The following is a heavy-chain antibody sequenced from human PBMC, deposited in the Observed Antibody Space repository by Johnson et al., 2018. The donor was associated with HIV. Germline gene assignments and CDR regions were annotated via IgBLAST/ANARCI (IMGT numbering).Heavy chain of an antibody. D-gene: IGHD1-26*01. CDR3: ARGGGVVGNAFDI. CDR1: GFTFSNYG. J-gene: IGHJ3*02. CDR2: ISWNSGSI. Sequence: VQLVESGGGVVQPGTSLRLSCAASGFTFSNYGMHWVRQAPGKGLEWVSGISWNSGSIGYADSVKGRFTISRDNAKNSLYLQMNSLRAEDTAVYYCARGGGVVGNAFDIWGQGTMVTVSS. V-gene: IGHV3-9*01.